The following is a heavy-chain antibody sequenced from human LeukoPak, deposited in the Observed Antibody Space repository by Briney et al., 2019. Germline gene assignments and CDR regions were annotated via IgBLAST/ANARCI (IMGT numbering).Heavy chain of an antibody. CDR3: AREALLWFGEFNWFDP. J-gene: IGHJ5*02. D-gene: IGHD3-10*01. V-gene: IGHV4-34*01. CDR2: INRSGST. CDR1: GGSFSGYY. Sequence: PSETLSLTCAVYGGSFSGYYWSWIRQPPGKGLEWIGEINRSGSTNYNPSLKSRVTISVDTSKNQFSLKLSSVTAADTAVYYCAREALLWFGEFNWFDPWGQGTLVTVSS.